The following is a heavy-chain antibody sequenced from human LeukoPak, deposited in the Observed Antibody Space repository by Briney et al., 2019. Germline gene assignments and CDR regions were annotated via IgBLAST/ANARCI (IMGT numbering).Heavy chain of an antibody. Sequence: GGSLRLSCAASGFTVSSNYMSWVRQAPGKGLEWVSVIYSGGSIYYADSVKGRFTISRDNSKNTLYLQMNSLRAEDTAVYYCASSPAAARYYFDYWGQGTLVTVSS. V-gene: IGHV3-66*01. J-gene: IGHJ4*02. CDR3: ASSPAAARYYFDY. D-gene: IGHD2-2*01. CDR1: GFTVSSNY. CDR2: IYSGGSI.